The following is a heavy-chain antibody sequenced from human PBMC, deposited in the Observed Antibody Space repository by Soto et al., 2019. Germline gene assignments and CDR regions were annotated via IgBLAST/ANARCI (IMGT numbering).Heavy chain of an antibody. CDR1: GDSVFSNTAA. CDR3: AREYETGWST. Sequence: SQTLSLTCVISGDSVFSNTAAWNWIRQSPSRGLEWLGRTYYRTKWYNEYALSVKTRITINPDTSKNQFSLQLSSVTPDDTAVYYCAREYETGWSTWGQGTLVTVSS. J-gene: IGHJ4*02. D-gene: IGHD6-19*01. CDR2: TYYRTKWYN. V-gene: IGHV6-1*01.